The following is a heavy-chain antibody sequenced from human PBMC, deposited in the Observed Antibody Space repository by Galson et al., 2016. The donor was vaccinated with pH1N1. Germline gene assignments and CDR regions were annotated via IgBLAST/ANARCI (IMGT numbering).Heavy chain of an antibody. D-gene: IGHD3-22*01. V-gene: IGHV1-8*01. CDR2: MNRKIGTT. Sequence: SVKVSCKASGYTFTTYDINWVRQAPGQGLEWVGWMNRKIGTTGYAQKFQGRVTMTRSISINTDYMELNSLSPEDTAVYYCARVDSSKWQRGRLDPWGQGTLVTVSS. CDR1: GYTFTTYD. CDR3: ARVDSSKWQRGRLDP. J-gene: IGHJ5*02.